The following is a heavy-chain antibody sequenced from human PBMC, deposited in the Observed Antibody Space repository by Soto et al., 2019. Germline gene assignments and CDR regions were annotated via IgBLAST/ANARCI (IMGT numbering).Heavy chain of an antibody. Sequence: EVQLLESGGGLVQPGGSLRLSCAASGFTFSTYAMTWVRQAPGKGPEWVSRIGDSEGETTHYADSVKGRFTISRDNAKTTLYLQMSSLRVEDTAIYYWAKGYCGGGRCYDLDNWFDSWGQGTRVTVSS. CDR2: IGDSEGETT. CDR3: AKGYCGGGRCYDLDNWFDS. CDR1: GFTFSTYA. J-gene: IGHJ5*01. D-gene: IGHD2-15*01. V-gene: IGHV3-23*01.